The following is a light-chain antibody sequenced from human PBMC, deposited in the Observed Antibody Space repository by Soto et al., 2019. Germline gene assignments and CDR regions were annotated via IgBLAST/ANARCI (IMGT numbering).Light chain of an antibody. V-gene: IGKV3-20*01. CDR3: QQYGSSPRLT. J-gene: IGKJ4*01. CDR1: QSVSSSY. CDR2: GAS. Sequence: EIVLTQSPGTLSLSPGERATISCRASQSVSSSYLAWYQQKPGQAPRLLIYGASSRATGIPDRFSGSGSGTVFTLTISRLEPEDFAVYYCQQYGSSPRLTFGGGTKVEIK.